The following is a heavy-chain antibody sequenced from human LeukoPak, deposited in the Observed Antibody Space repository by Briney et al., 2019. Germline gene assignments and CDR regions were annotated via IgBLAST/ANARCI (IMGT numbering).Heavy chain of an antibody. CDR3: ARGGRGYSGYESLEK. CDR2: IYSGGST. V-gene: IGHV3-53*01. CDR1: GFTVSSNY. Sequence: GGSLRLSCAASGFTVSSNYMSWVRQAPGKGLEWVSVIYSGGSTYCADSVKGRFTISRDNSKNTLYLQMNSLRAEDTAVYYCARGGRGYSGYESLEKWGQGTLVTVSS. J-gene: IGHJ4*02. D-gene: IGHD5-12*01.